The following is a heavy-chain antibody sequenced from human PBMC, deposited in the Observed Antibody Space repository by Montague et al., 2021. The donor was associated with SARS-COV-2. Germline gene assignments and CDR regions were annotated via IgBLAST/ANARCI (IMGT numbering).Heavy chain of an antibody. V-gene: IGHV4-31*03. D-gene: IGHD3-22*01. CDR3: ARARTRITMIVVVIDAFDI. J-gene: IGHJ3*02. Sequence: TLSLTCTVSGGSISSGGYYWSWIRQHPGKGLEWIGYIYYSGSTYYNPSLKGRVTISVDTSKNQFSLKLSSVTAADTAVHYCARARTRITMIVVVIDAFDIWGQGTMVTVSS. CDR1: GGSISSGGYY. CDR2: IYYSGST.